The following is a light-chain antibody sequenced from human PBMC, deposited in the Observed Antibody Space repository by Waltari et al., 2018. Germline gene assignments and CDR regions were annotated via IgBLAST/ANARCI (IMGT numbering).Light chain of an antibody. CDR3: AAWDDSLSGRV. V-gene: IGLV1-47*01. J-gene: IGLJ3*02. Sequence: QSVLTQPPSASGTPGQRVTISCSGSRSNIGSNYVYWYQQLPGTAPKLLIDRNKHRPSGVPDRFSGSKSGTSASLAISGLRSEDEADYYCAAWDDSLSGRVFGGGTKVTVL. CDR2: RNK. CDR1: RSNIGSNY.